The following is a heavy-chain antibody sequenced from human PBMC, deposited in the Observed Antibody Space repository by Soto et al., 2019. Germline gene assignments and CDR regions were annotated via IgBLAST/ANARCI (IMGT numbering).Heavy chain of an antibody. Sequence: QVQLVQSGAEVKKPGASVKVSCKASGYTFTSYAMHWVRQAPGQRLEWMGWINAGNGNTKYSQKFQGRVTITRDTSASTAYMERSSLRSEDTAVYYCARDRVVGATTPGYYYYGMDVWGQGTTVTVSS. V-gene: IGHV1-3*01. CDR1: GYTFTSYA. CDR3: ARDRVVGATTPGYYYYGMDV. D-gene: IGHD1-26*01. J-gene: IGHJ6*02. CDR2: INAGNGNT.